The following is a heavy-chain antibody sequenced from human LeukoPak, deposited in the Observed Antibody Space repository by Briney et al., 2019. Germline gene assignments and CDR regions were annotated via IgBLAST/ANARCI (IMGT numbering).Heavy chain of an antibody. CDR2: INHSGST. CDR3: ARNPPIRGVIPRGANWFDP. V-gene: IGHV4-34*01. J-gene: IGHJ5*02. CDR1: GGSFSGYY. D-gene: IGHD3-10*01. Sequence: SETLSLTCAVYGGSFSGYYWSWIRQPPGKGLEWIGEINHSGSTNYNPSLKSRVTISVDTSKNQYSLKLSSVTAADTAVYYCARNPPIRGVIPRGANWFDPWGQGTLVTVSS.